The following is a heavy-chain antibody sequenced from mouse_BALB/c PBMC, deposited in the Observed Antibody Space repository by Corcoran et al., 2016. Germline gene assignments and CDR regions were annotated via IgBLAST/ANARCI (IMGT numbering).Heavy chain of an antibody. CDR3: ARLYPGIAMDY. Sequence: EVQLQQSGPELVKPGASVKMSCKASGYTFTSYVMHWVKQKPGQGLEWIGYINPYNDGTKYNEKFKGKATLTSDKSSSTAYMELSSLISEDSAVYYCARLYPGIAMDYWGQGTSVTVSS. CDR2: INPYNDGT. CDR1: GYTFTSYV. V-gene: IGHV1S136*01. J-gene: IGHJ4*01.